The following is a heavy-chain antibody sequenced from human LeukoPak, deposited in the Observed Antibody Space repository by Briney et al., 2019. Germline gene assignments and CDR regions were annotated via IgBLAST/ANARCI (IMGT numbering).Heavy chain of an antibody. CDR2: ISSSGSTI. Sequence: GGSLRLSCAASGFTFSDYYMSWIRQAPGKGLEWVSYISSSGSTIYYADSVKGRFTISRDNAKNSLYLQMNSLRAEDTAVYYCARERKQGSYYYDSSGYNMDVWGQGTTVTVSS. J-gene: IGHJ6*02. D-gene: IGHD3-22*01. CDR1: GFTFSDYY. CDR3: ARERKQGSYYYDSSGYNMDV. V-gene: IGHV3-11*01.